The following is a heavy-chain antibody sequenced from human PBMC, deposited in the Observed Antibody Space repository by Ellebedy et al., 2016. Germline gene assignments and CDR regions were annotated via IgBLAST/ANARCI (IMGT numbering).Heavy chain of an antibody. D-gene: IGHD1-26*01. CDR3: VTHTGTYEGPFDY. J-gene: IGHJ4*02. Sequence: GGSLRLXCTASGFTFINYAMSWVRQAPGKGLGWVSTISGSAGSTYSADSVKGRFTLSRDNSKNTLNLQMNSLRADDTAIYYCVTHTGTYEGPFDYWGQGSLVTVSS. CDR2: ISGSAGST. V-gene: IGHV3-23*01. CDR1: GFTFINYA.